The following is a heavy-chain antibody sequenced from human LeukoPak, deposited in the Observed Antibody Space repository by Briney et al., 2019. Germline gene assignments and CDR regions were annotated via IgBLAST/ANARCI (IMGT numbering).Heavy chain of an antibody. J-gene: IGHJ3*02. D-gene: IGHD2-15*01. CDR1: GGSISSGGYY. V-gene: IGHV4-31*03. Sequence: PSETLSPTRTVSGGSISSGGYYWSWIRQHPGKGLQWIGYIYYSGSTYYNPSLKIRVTISVATSKNQLSLKLRSVTAADTAVYYCARDRDREGAFDIWGQGTMVTVSS. CDR3: ARDRDREGAFDI. CDR2: IYYSGST.